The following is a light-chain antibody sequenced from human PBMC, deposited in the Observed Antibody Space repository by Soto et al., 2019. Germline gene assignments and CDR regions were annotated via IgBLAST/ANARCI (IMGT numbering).Light chain of an antibody. CDR2: AAS. Sequence: DIQMTQSPSSLSASVGDRVTITCRARETISSFLNWYQQKPGKAPKLLIHAASGLQSEVPSRFSGSGSGTDFSLTVSSLQLEDFAIYYCEQSFSNPPTFGGGTKVEVK. CDR1: ETISSF. V-gene: IGKV1-39*01. CDR3: EQSFSNPPT. J-gene: IGKJ4*01.